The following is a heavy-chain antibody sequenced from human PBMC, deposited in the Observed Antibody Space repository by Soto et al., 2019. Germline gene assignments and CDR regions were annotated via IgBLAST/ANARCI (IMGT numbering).Heavy chain of an antibody. V-gene: IGHV4-31*03. CDR2: IYYSGST. CDR3: VANRWFDY. J-gene: IGHJ4*02. D-gene: IGHD2-15*01. CDR1: GGSISSGGYY. Sequence: SETLSLTCTVSGGSISSGGYYWSWVRQHPGKGLEWIGYIYYSGSTYYNPSLKSRVTISLDTSKNQFSLKLSSVTAEDTAVYYCVANRWFDYWGKGTLVTVAS.